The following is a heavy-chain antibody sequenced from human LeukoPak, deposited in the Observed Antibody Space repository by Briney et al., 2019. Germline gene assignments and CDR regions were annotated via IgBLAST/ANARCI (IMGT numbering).Heavy chain of an antibody. CDR2: IIPIFDTA. CDR3: AREVEMATIGVDAFDI. V-gene: IGHV1-69*05. CDR1: GGTFSSYA. D-gene: IGHD5-24*01. J-gene: IGHJ3*02. Sequence: SVKVSCKASGGTFSSYAISWVRQAPGQGLEWMGGIIPIFDTANYARKFQGRVTITTDESTSTAYMELSSLRSEDTAVYYCAREVEMATIGVDAFDIWGQGTMVTVSS.